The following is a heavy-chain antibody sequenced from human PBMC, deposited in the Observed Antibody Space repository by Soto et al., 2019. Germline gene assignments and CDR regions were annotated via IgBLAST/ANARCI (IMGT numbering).Heavy chain of an antibody. Sequence: SSVKVSCKASGGTFSSYAISWVRQAPGQGLEWMGGIIPIFGTANYAQKFQGRVTITADESTSTAYMELSSLRSEDTAVYYCLGYCSGGSCPSGMGGGYWGQGTLVTVSS. CDR1: GGTFSSYA. V-gene: IGHV1-69*13. CDR2: IIPIFGTA. D-gene: IGHD2-15*01. J-gene: IGHJ4*02. CDR3: LGYCSGGSCPSGMGGGY.